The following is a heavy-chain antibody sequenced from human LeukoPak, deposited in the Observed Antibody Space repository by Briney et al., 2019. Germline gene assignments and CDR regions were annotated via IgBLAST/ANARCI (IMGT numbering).Heavy chain of an antibody. J-gene: IGHJ4*02. CDR1: GGSISSYY. Sequence: SETLSLTCTVSGGSISSYYWSWIRQPAGKGLEWIGRIYASGSTNYDPSLKSRVTISVDTSKNQFSLKLSSVTAADTAVYYCAREGDFWSGLDYWGQGTLVTVSS. V-gene: IGHV4-4*07. D-gene: IGHD3-3*01. CDR3: AREGDFWSGLDY. CDR2: IYASGST.